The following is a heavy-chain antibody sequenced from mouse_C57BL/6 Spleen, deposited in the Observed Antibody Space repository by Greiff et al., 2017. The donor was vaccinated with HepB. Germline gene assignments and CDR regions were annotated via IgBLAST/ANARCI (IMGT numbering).Heavy chain of an antibody. CDR1: GYTFTDYN. CDR2: INPNNGGT. Sequence: VQLKESGPELVKPGASVKMSCKASGYTFTDYNMHWVKQSHGKSLEWIGYINPNNGGTSYNQKFKGKATLTVNKSSSTAYMELRSLTSEDSAVYYCASLQLFAYWGQGTLVTVSA. D-gene: IGHD6-1*01. CDR3: ASLQLFAY. V-gene: IGHV1-22*01. J-gene: IGHJ3*01.